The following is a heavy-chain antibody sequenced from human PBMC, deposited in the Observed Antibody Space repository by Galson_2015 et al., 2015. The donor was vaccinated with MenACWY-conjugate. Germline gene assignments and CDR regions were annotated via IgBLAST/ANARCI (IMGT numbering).Heavy chain of an antibody. CDR3: ARIPSFSSTTPLDY. D-gene: IGHD2-2*01. CDR2: INHSGST. Sequence: SETLSLTCAVYGGSFSGYYWSWIRQPPGKGLEWIGEINHSGSTNYNPSLKSRVTISVDTSKNQFSLKLSSVTAADTAVYYCARIPSFSSTTPLDYWGQGTLVTVSS. J-gene: IGHJ4*02. CDR1: GGSFSGYY. V-gene: IGHV4-34*01.